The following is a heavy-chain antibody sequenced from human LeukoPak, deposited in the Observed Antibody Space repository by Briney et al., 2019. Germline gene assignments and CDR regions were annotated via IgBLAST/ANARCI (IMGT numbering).Heavy chain of an antibody. Sequence: PGGSLRLSCAASGFTFSSYWMSWVRQAPGKGLEWVANIKQDGSEKYYVDSVKGRFTISRDNAKNSLYLQMNSLRAEDTAVYYCAREYCSSTSCYCFDYWGQGTLVAVSS. V-gene: IGHV3-7*01. CDR3: AREYCSSTSCYCFDY. CDR1: GFTFSSYW. J-gene: IGHJ4*02. D-gene: IGHD2-2*01. CDR2: IKQDGSEK.